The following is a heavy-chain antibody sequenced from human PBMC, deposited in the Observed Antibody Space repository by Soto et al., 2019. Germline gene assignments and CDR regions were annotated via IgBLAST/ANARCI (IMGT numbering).Heavy chain of an antibody. V-gene: IGHV4-39*01. Sequence: QLQLQESGPGLVKPSETLSLTCTVSGGSISSSSYYWGWIRQPPGKGLECIGNIYYSGSTYYNPSLKSRVTISVDTSKNQFSLKLSSVTAADTAVYYCARLAIFGVVLGYELYYYAMDVWGQGTTVTVSS. D-gene: IGHD3-3*01. CDR1: GGSISSSSYY. J-gene: IGHJ6*02. CDR3: ARLAIFGVVLGYELYYYAMDV. CDR2: IYYSGST.